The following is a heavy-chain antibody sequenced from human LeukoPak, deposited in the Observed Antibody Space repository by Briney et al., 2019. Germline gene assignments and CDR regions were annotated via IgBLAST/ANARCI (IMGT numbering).Heavy chain of an antibody. CDR1: GFTFSSYW. CDR3: ARATNDFWSGYYSSSIDY. V-gene: IGHV3-74*01. CDR2: INSNGSST. J-gene: IGHJ4*02. Sequence: GGSLRPSCAASGFTFSSYWMHWVRQAPGKGLVWVSRINSNGSSTSYADSVKGRFTISRDNAKNTLYLQMSSLRAEDTAVYYCARATNDFWSGYYSSSIDYWGQGTLVTVSS. D-gene: IGHD3-3*01.